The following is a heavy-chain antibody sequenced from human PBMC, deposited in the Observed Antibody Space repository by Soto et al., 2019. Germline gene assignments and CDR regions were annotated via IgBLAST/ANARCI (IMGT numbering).Heavy chain of an antibody. J-gene: IGHJ3*01. CDR2: IHSDGSTT. Sequence: GGSLRLSCAASGFTFNYYRMHWVRQAPGQGLVWVSHIHSDGSTTTYADSVKGRFTISRDNAKNTLHLQMNSLRAEDTAVYYCVRGDKGGFDLWGQGTTVTVSS. CDR3: VRGDKGGFDL. D-gene: IGHD2-21*02. CDR1: GFTFNYYR. V-gene: IGHV3-74*01.